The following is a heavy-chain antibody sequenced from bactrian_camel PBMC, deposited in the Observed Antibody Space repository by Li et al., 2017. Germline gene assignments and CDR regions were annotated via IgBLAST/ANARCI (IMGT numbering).Heavy chain of an antibody. J-gene: IGHJ4*01. CDR1: GYGASVSSRYC. Sequence: HVQLVESGGGSVQDGGSLTLSCAVSGYGASVSSRYCLGWFRRAPGKEREGVAVIYTTDGVTFYADSVKGRFTISRESGKNTVHLQMNSLMPEDSGVYYCAGDRSYGAWYMESQYKYWGRGTQVTVS. V-gene: IGHV3S53*01. CDR3: AGDRSYGAWYMESQYKY. D-gene: IGHD6*01. CDR2: IYTTDGVT.